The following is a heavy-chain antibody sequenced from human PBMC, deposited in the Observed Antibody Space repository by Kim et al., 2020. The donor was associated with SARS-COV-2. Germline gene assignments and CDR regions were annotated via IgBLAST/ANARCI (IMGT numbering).Heavy chain of an antibody. D-gene: IGHD3-22*01. Sequence: PGKGLEWVANIKQDGSEKYYVDSVKGRFTISRDNAKNSLYLQMNSLRAEDTAVYYCARDPGYDSSGNDYWGQGTLVTVSS. J-gene: IGHJ4*02. CDR2: IKQDGSEK. V-gene: IGHV3-7*01. CDR3: ARDPGYDSSGNDY.